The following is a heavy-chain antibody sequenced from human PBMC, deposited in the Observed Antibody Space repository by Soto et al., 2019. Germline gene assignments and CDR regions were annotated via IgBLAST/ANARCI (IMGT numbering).Heavy chain of an antibody. Sequence: QVQLVQSGAEVKKPGSSVKVSCKASGGTFSSYAISWVRQAPGQGLERMGGIIPIFGTANYAQKFQGRVTITADESTSTAYMELSSLRSEDTAVYYCARDPIVVVPAAILGYYYYGMDVWGQGTTVTVSS. J-gene: IGHJ6*02. D-gene: IGHD2-2*02. CDR1: GGTFSSYA. V-gene: IGHV1-69*01. CDR3: ARDPIVVVPAAILGYYYYGMDV. CDR2: IIPIFGTA.